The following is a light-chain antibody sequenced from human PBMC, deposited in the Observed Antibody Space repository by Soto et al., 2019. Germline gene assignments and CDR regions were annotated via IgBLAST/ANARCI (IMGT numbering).Light chain of an antibody. Sequence: QSALTQPASVSGSPGQSITISCTGTSSDVGNYNRVSWFQRHPGKAPKLMIFEVSERPSGISDRFSGSKSGNTASLTISGLQAEDEADYYCCSYARSSSWVFGGGTQLTVL. CDR2: EVS. CDR1: SSDVGNYNR. CDR3: CSYARSSSWV. J-gene: IGLJ3*02. V-gene: IGLV2-23*02.